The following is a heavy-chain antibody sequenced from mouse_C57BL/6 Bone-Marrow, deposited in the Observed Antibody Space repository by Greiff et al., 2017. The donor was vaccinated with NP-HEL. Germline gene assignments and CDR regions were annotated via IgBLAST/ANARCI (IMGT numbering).Heavy chain of an antibody. CDR2: IRSKSNNYAT. J-gene: IGHJ2*01. CDR3: VRGGLRRRGYYFDY. CDR1: GFSFNTYA. Sequence: EAGGGLVQPKGSLKLSCAASGFSFNTYAMNWVRQAPGKGLEWVARIRSKSNNYATYYADSVKDRFTISRDDSESMLYLQMNNLKTEDTAMYYCVRGGLRRRGYYFDYWGQGTTLTVSS. V-gene: IGHV10-1*01. D-gene: IGHD2-4*01.